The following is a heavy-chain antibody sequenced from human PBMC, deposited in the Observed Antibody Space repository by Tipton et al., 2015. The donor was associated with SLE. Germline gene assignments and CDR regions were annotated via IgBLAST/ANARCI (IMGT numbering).Heavy chain of an antibody. CDR1: GGSFGGYY. CDR3: ARVSRGYSGYEWAGFFDY. Sequence: TLSLTCSIYGGSFGGYYWSWIRQPPGKGLEWIGEINHGGSTNYNPSLKSRVTISVDTSKNQFSLKLSSVTAADTAVYYCARVSRGYSGYEWAGFFDYWGQGALVTVSS. CDR2: INHGGST. D-gene: IGHD5-12*01. J-gene: IGHJ4*02. V-gene: IGHV4-34*01.